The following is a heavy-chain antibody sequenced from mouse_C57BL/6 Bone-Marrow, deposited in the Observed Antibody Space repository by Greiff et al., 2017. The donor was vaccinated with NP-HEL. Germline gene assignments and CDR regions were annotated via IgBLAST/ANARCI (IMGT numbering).Heavy chain of an antibody. CDR2: IYPRSGNT. D-gene: IGHD2-5*01. CDR3: ARGGVHYSNFF. J-gene: IGHJ4*01. CDR1: GYTFTSYG. V-gene: IGHV1-81*01. Sequence: QVQLQQSGAELARPGASVKLSCKASGYTFTSYGISWVKQRTGQGLEWIGEIYPRSGNTYYNEKFKGKATLSADKSSSTAYMELRSLTSEDSAVYFCARGGVHYSNFFWGQGTSVTVSS.